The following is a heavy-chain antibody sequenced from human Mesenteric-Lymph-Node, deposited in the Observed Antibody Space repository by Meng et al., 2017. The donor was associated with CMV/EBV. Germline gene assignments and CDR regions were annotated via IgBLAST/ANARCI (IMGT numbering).Heavy chain of an antibody. CDR2: ISRSSTYI. Sequence: SCTISGFDFNTYTMNWVRQAPGKGLEWVSSISRSSTYIFYADLVKGRFTISRDNAKNSLYLQMNSLRVEDTAVYYCARDLAVFGVVSDDYWGQGTLVTVSS. D-gene: IGHD3-3*01. J-gene: IGHJ4*02. CDR3: ARDLAVFGVVSDDY. CDR1: GFDFNTYT. V-gene: IGHV3-21*06.